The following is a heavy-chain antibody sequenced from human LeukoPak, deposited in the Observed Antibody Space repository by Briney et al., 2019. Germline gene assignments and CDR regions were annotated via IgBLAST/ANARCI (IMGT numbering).Heavy chain of an antibody. CDR1: GGSFSGYY. Sequence: ETLSLTCAVYGGSFSGYYWSWVRQAPGKGLEWVSVISGSGDGTYYADSVKGRFTISRDNSKNTLYLQMISLRAEDTALYYCAKGIIPSAYSYIDFWGQGTLVTVSS. V-gene: IGHV3-23*01. D-gene: IGHD2-15*01. CDR2: ISGSGDGT. J-gene: IGHJ4*02. CDR3: AKGIIPSAYSYIDF.